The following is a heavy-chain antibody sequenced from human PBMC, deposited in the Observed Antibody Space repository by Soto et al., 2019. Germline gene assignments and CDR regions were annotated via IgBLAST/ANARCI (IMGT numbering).Heavy chain of an antibody. J-gene: IGHJ6*03. D-gene: IGHD4-4*01. Sequence: SDXLSLTCAVYGGSFIGYYWSWIRQPPGKVLEWIGEINHSGSTNYNPSLKSRVTISVDTSKNQFSLKLSSVTAADTAVYYCARHFYRVRNHSYYYMDVWGKGTTVTVSS. CDR3: ARHFYRVRNHSYYYMDV. V-gene: IGHV4-34*01. CDR1: GGSFIGYY. CDR2: INHSGST.